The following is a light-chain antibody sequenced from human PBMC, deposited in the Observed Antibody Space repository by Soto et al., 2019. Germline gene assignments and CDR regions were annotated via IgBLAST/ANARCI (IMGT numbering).Light chain of an antibody. V-gene: IGKV1-9*01. CDR1: QGIASY. Sequence: QLTQSPSSLSASVGDRVTITCRASQGIASYLAWYQQKPGQAPNLLIYAASTLQSGVPTRFSGSGSGTDFTLTISILQPADFATYYCQQLNSYPLAFGGGTKVEI. J-gene: IGKJ4*01. CDR3: QQLNSYPLA. CDR2: AAS.